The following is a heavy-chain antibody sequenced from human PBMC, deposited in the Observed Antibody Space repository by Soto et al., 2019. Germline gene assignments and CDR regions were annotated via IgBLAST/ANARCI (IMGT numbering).Heavy chain of an antibody. CDR3: ARYRGVVTPCAIVY. J-gene: IGHJ4*02. CDR2: IYYSGST. Sequence: SETLSLTCTVSGGSISSGGYYWSWIRQHPGKGLEWIGYIYYSGSTYYNPSLKSRVTISVDTSKNQFSLKLSSVTAADTAVYYCARYRGVVTPCAIVYWCQGTLVTLFS. V-gene: IGHV4-31*03. CDR1: GGSISSGGYY. D-gene: IGHD3-3*01.